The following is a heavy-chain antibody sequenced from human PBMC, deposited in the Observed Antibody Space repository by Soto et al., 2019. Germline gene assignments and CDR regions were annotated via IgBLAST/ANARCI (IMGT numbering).Heavy chain of an antibody. D-gene: IGHD3-10*01. Sequence: SVKVSCKASGGTFSSYAISWVRQAPGQGLEWMGGIIPIFGTANYAQKFQGRVTITADESTSTAYMELSSLRSEDTAVYYCAREYGNYYGSGSYYNTFDFWGQGTLVTVSS. CDR3: AREYGNYYGSGSYYNTFDF. CDR2: IIPIFGTA. CDR1: GGTFSSYA. V-gene: IGHV1-69*13. J-gene: IGHJ4*02.